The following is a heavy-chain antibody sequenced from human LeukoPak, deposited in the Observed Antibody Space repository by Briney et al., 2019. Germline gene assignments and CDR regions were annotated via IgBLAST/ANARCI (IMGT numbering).Heavy chain of an antibody. CDR2: ISYSGST. CDR3: ATWGIAVAGTFDY. CDR1: GDSINNYY. V-gene: IGHV4-59*08. D-gene: IGHD6-19*01. Sequence: PSETLSLTCTVSGDSINNYYWSWIRQPPGKGLEWIGYISYSGSTNYSPSLKSRVTISLGTSKNQFSLKLSSVTAADTAVYYCATWGIAVAGTFDYWGQGTLVTVST. J-gene: IGHJ4*02.